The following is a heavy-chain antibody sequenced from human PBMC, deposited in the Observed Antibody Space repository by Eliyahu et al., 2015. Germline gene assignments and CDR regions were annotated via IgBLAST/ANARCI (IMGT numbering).Heavy chain of an antibody. CDR2: IYISGTT. Sequence: QVPLQESGPGLVKPSQTLSLTCTVSDGSISSDSYYWSWIRQPAGKGLEWLGRIYISGTTNYNPSLKSRVTISMDTSKRQFYLNVNPVTAADTAIYYCSRGVNRGGIDSWGQGTLVTVSS. D-gene: IGHD2-15*01. CDR1: DGSISSDSYY. J-gene: IGHJ4*02. CDR3: SRGVNRGGIDS. V-gene: IGHV4-61*02.